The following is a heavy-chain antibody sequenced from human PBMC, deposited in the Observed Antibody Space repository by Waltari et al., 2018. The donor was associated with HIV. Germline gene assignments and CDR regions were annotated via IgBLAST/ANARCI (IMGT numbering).Heavy chain of an antibody. D-gene: IGHD3-10*01. V-gene: IGHV3-33*01. CDR1: GFTLTDYA. CDR2: LWADVNTG. J-gene: IGHJ4*02. Sequence: QVHLVESGGTVVQPGKSLRLSCVTDGFTLTDYAMSWFRQTPGAGRQLVSILWADVNTGCYAPVVRVGFSISRDNTKKTVFLQMRALRADDTGVYFCARQGNTGTYFGGHRWGRGT. CDR3: ARQGNTGTYFGGHR.